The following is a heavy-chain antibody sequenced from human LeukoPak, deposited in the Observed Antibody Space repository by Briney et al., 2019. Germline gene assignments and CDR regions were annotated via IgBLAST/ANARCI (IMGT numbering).Heavy chain of an antibody. CDR3: ARRLAAMCSSTSCYGGPTNWFDP. Sequence: GESLKISCKGSGYSFTSYWIGWVRQMPGKGREWMGIIYPGDSDTRYSPSFQGQVTISADKSISTAYLQWSSLKASDPAMYYCARRLAAMCSSTSCYGGPTNWFDPWGQGTLVTVSS. V-gene: IGHV5-51*01. CDR2: IYPGDSDT. D-gene: IGHD2-2*01. CDR1: GYSFTSYW. J-gene: IGHJ5*02.